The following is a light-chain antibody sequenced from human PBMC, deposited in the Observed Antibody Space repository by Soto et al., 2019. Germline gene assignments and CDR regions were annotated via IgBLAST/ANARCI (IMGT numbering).Light chain of an antibody. J-gene: IGKJ5*01. CDR3: RQYNNWPPIT. Sequence: EIVMTQSPATLSVSPGERATLSCRASQSVSSNLAWYQQKPGQAPRLLIYGASTRATGIPASFSGSGSGTEFTLTISSLHAEDFAVYYCRQYNNWPPITFGQGTRLEIK. V-gene: IGKV3-15*01. CDR1: QSVSSN. CDR2: GAS.